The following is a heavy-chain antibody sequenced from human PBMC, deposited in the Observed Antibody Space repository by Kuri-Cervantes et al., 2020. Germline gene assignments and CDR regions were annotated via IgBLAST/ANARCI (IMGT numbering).Heavy chain of an antibody. CDR3: AKFNFVSGSYLAFDY. CDR1: GFTISSYW. CDR2: IKQDGSEK. V-gene: IGHV3-7*01. J-gene: IGHJ4*02. D-gene: IGHD3-22*01. Sequence: GESLKISCAASGFTISSYWMSWVRQAPGKGLEWVANIKQDGSEKYYVDSVTGRFTISRDNAKNSLYLQMNSLRGEDTAVYYCAKFNFVSGSYLAFDYWGQGTLVTVSS.